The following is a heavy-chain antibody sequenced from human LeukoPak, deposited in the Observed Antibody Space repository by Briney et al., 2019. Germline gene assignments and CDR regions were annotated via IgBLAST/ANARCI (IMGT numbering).Heavy chain of an antibody. J-gene: IGHJ4*02. CDR3: ARSRPNYYGSGYPDY. CDR2: NNPNSGGT. CDR1: GYTFTGYY. Sequence: ASVKVSCKASGYTFTGYYMHWVRQAPGQGLEWMGWNNPNSGGTNYAQKFQGRVTMTRDTSISTAYMELSRLRSDDTAVYYCARSRPNYYGSGYPDYWGQGTLVTVSS. V-gene: IGHV1-2*02. D-gene: IGHD3-10*01.